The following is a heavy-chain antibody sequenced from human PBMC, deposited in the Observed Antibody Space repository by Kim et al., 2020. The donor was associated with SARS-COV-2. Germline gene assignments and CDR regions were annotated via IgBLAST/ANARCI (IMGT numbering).Heavy chain of an antibody. J-gene: IGHJ4*02. CDR3: ASGAPGYYCGGDCHPLDPYYFDY. CDR2: IIPIFGTA. V-gene: IGHV1-69*13. Sequence: SVKVSCKASGGTFSSYAISWVRQAPGQGLEWMGGIIPIFGTANYAQKFQGRVTITADESTSTAYMELSSLRSEDTAVYYCASGAPGYYCGGDCHPLDPYYFDYWGQGTLVTVSS. CDR1: GGTFSSYA. D-gene: IGHD2-21*02.